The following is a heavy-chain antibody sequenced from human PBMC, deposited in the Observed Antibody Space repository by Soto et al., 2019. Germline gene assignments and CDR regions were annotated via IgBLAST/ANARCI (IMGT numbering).Heavy chain of an antibody. J-gene: IGHJ4*02. CDR1: GFSHSNYG. D-gene: IGHD1-26*01. V-gene: IGHV3-23*01. Sequence: GGALRVPCSDSGFSHSNYGMSWVRQAPGKGLEWVSALPEIGTNTYYADSVKGRFTISRDNSKNTLFLQINNLRAGDTAVYYCAKKSGVGATWYLGYWGQGTLVIVSS. CDR3: AKKSGVGATWYLGY. CDR2: LPEIGTNT.